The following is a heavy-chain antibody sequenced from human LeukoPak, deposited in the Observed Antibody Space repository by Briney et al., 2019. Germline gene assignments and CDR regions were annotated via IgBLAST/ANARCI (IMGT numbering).Heavy chain of an antibody. V-gene: IGHV1-46*01. CDR3: ARVGYCSGDSCYNDY. D-gene: IGHD2-15*01. Sequence: ASVKVSCKASGYTFTSYYMHWLRQAPGQRLGWRVVINRSGGSTRYAQKIQSRVTMTRDTSTSTVYMVLRILRSVATAVTYCARVGYCSGDSCYNDYWGQGTLVTVSS. CDR1: GYTFTSYY. CDR2: INRSGGST. J-gene: IGHJ4*02.